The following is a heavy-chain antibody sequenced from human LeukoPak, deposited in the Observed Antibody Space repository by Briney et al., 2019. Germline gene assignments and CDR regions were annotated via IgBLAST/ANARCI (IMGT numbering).Heavy chain of an antibody. CDR3: ARGGYTYDYYYYMDV. CDR1: GFTLSDYY. CDR2: ITSGSST. D-gene: IGHD5-18*01. J-gene: IGHJ6*03. Sequence: KPGGSLRLSCAASGFTLSDYYMNWIRQTPGKGLECVSYITSGSSTYYGDSVKGRVTISRDNAKNSLYLQMNSLTAEDTAVYYCARGGYTYDYYYYMDVWAKGTTVTVSS. V-gene: IGHV3-69-1*01.